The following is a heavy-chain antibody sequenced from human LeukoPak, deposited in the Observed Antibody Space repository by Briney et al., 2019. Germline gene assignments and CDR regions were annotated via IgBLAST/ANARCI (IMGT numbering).Heavy chain of an antibody. CDR3: ATSWGSGSYYRGKPTDY. D-gene: IGHD3-10*01. CDR2: IYHSGST. CDR1: GGSISSGGYS. Sequence: PSETLSLTCAVSGGSISSGGYSWSWIRQPPGKGLEWIGYIYHSGSTYYNPSLKSRVTISVDRSKNQFSLKLSSVTAADTAVYYCATSWGSGSYYRGKPTDYWGQGTLVTVSS. V-gene: IGHV4-30-2*01. J-gene: IGHJ4*02.